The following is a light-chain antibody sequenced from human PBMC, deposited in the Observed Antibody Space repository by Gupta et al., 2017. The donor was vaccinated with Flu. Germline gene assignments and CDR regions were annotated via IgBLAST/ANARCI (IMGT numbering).Light chain of an antibody. J-gene: IGLJ1*01. CDR2: RNN. CDR1: GSNIGTNY. Sequence: SVLTQPPSASGTPGPRVTISCSGSGSNIGTNYVHWYQQLPGTAPKLLIFRNNQRPSGGPDRFSGSKSDTSAALAISGLRSEEEADYYCEAWEDSLSGSYVLGTGTKVTVL. V-gene: IGLV1-47*01. CDR3: EAWEDSLSGSYV.